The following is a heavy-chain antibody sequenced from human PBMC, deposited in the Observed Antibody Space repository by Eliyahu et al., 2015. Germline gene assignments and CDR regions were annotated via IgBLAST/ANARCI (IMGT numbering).Heavy chain of an antibody. CDR1: XXXISSYY. Sequence: QVQLQESGPGLVKPSXTLSLTCTXSXXXISSYYWSWIRQPPGKGLEWIGYIYYSGSTNYNPSLKSRVTISVDTSKNQFSLKLSSVTAADTAVYYCASGRLGDYGVFDYWGQGTLVTVSS. V-gene: IGHV4-59*01. CDR3: ASGRLGDYGVFDY. J-gene: IGHJ4*02. CDR2: IYYSGST. D-gene: IGHD4-17*01.